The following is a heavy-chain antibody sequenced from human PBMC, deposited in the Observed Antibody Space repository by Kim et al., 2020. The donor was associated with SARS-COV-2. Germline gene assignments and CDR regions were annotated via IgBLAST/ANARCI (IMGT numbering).Heavy chain of an antibody. J-gene: IGHJ6*02. Sequence: SPSFQGQVTISADKSISTAYLQWSSLKASDTAMYYCARTRDFYYYYGMDVWGQGTTVTVSS. CDR3: ARTRDFYYYYGMDV. V-gene: IGHV5-51*01.